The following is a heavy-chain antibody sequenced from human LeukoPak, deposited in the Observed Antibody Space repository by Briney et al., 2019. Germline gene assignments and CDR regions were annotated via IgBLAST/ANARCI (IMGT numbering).Heavy chain of an antibody. V-gene: IGHV3-30*02. J-gene: IGHJ4*02. CDR2: IRYDGSNK. D-gene: IGHD3-10*01. CDR1: GFTFSSYG. CDR3: AKGELVMDGSGSCFDY. Sequence: GGSLRLSCAASGFTFSSYGMHWVRQAPGKGLEWVAFIRYDGSNKYYADSVKGRFTISRDNSKNTLYLQMNSLRAEDTAVYYCAKGELVMDGSGSCFDYWGRGTLVTVSS.